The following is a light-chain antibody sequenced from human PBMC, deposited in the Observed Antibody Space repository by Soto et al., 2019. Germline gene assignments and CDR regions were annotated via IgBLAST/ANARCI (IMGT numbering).Light chain of an antibody. CDR2: LNSDGSH. CDR1: NGHSSYA. Sequence: QAVVTQSPSASASLGASVKLTCTLSNGHSSYAIAWHQQQPEKGPRYLMKLNSDGSHSKGDGIPDRFSGSSSGAERYLTISSLQSEDEADYYCQTWGSGIHYVFGTGTKVTVL. V-gene: IGLV4-69*01. J-gene: IGLJ1*01. CDR3: QTWGSGIHYV.